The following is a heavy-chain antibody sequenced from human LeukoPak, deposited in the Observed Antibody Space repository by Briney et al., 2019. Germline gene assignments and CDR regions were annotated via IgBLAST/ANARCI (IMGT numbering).Heavy chain of an antibody. CDR1: GLTFSSYA. CDR2: IEQDGSDK. V-gene: IGHV3-7*05. J-gene: IGHJ4*02. D-gene: IGHD6-13*01. Sequence: GGSLRLSCAASGLTFSSYAVSWVRQAPGKGLEWVANIEQDGSDKYYVDSAKGRFTISRDNANNALYLQMNSLRAEDTAVYYCARYSSSWHKQDYWGQGTLVTVSS. CDR3: ARYSSSWHKQDY.